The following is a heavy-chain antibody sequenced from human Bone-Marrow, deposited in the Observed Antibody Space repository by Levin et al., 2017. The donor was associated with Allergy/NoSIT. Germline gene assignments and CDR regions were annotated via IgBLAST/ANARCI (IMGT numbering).Heavy chain of an antibody. D-gene: IGHD6-19*01. CDR1: GFTFSDYY. CDR3: AIRPYSSVRQNFDY. Sequence: GGSLRLSCAASGFTFSDYYMSWIRQAPGKGLEWVSYISSSGSTIYYADSVKGRFTISRDNAKNSLYLQMNSLRAEDTAVYYCAIRPYSSVRQNFDYWGQGTLVTVSS. J-gene: IGHJ4*02. CDR2: ISSSGSTI. V-gene: IGHV3-11*01.